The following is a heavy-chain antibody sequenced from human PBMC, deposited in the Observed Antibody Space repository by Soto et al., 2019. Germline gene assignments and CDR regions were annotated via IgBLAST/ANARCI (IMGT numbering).Heavy chain of an antibody. CDR3: ARARMDYDFWSGYNYYYYGMDA. J-gene: IGHJ6*02. CDR2: IYYSGST. V-gene: IGHV4-31*03. CDR1: GGSISSGGYY. Sequence: SETLSLTCTVSGGSISSGGYYWSWIRQHPGKGLEWIGYIYYSGSTYYNPSLKSRVTISVDTSKNQFSLKLSSVTAADTAVYYCARARMDYDFWSGYNYYYYGMDAWGQGTTVTVSS. D-gene: IGHD3-3*01.